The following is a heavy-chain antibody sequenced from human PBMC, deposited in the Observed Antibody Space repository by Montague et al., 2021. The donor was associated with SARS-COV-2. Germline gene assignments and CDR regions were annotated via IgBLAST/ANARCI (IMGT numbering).Heavy chain of an antibody. Sequence: CAISGDSDGVEEARRKSDKQTPAIQLERQGGRYYRSEWNNEYAISVKSRITVNPDTSKNQFSLLLNSVTPEDTAVYYCARGWQKRFDPWGQGTLVTVSS. V-gene: IGHV6-1*01. CDR2: RYYRSEWNN. CDR1: GDSDGVEEAR. J-gene: IGHJ5*02. D-gene: IGHD5-24*01. CDR3: ARGWQKRFDP.